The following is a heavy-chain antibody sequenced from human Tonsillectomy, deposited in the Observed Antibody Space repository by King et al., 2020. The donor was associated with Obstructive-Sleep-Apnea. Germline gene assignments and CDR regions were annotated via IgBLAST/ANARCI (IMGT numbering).Heavy chain of an antibody. V-gene: IGHV3-74*01. CDR1: GITFSSYW. CDR2: INSDASST. D-gene: IGHD6-19*01. CDR3: VRRSGSGWLFDQ. Sequence: VQLAESGGGLVQPGGSLRLSCAASGITFSSYWMHWVRQAPGKGLVWVSRINSDASSTSYADSVKGRFTISRDNAKNTLYLQMNSLRAEDTAVYYCVRRSGSGWLFDQWGQGTLVTVSS. J-gene: IGHJ4*02.